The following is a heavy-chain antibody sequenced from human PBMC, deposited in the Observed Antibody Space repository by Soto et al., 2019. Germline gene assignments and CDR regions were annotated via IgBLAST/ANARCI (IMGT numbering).Heavy chain of an antibody. CDR2: IYSGGSI. J-gene: IGHJ5*02. CDR1: GFTVSSNY. CDR3: ARERGDYDTSGWFDP. Sequence: GGSLRLSCAASGFTVSSNYMSWVRQAPGKGLEWVSVIYSGGSIYYADSVKGRFTISRDNSKNTLFLQLNSLRADDTAVYYCARERGDYDTSGWFDPWGQGTLVTVSS. D-gene: IGHD3-22*01. V-gene: IGHV3-53*01.